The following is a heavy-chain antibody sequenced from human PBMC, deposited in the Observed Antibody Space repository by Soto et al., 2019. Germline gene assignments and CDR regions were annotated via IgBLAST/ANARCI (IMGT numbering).Heavy chain of an antibody. D-gene: IGHD6-13*01. J-gene: IGHJ5*02. Sequence: ASVKVSCKASGYSFTGYYIHWVRQAPRQGLEWLGWINPNSGGTNYAQKFQGWVTMTRDTSISTAYMELSRLRAEDTAVYYCAKNGRAAAMYNWFDPWGQGTLVTVSS. CDR3: AKNGRAAAMYNWFDP. V-gene: IGHV1-2*04. CDR1: GYSFTGYY. CDR2: INPNSGGT.